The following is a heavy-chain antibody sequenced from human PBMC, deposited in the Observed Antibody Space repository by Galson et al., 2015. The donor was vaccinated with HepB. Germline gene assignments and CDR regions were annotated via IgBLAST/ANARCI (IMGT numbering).Heavy chain of an antibody. Sequence: SLRLSCAASGFTFSSYGMHWVRQAPGKGLEWVAVISCDGSNKYYADSVKGRFTISRDNAKNSLYLQLSSLRAEDTAVYYCARTSDYASFDYWGRGTLVTIAS. D-gene: IGHD5-12*01. J-gene: IGHJ4*02. V-gene: IGHV3-30*03. CDR1: GFTFSSYG. CDR3: ARTSDYASFDY. CDR2: ISCDGSNK.